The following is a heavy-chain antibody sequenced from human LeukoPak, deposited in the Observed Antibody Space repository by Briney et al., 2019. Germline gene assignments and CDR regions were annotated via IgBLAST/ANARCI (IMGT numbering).Heavy chain of an antibody. CDR1: NYYVSSGFH. J-gene: IGHJ5*02. D-gene: IGHD6-19*01. Sequence: PSETLSLTCTVSNYYVSSGFHWGWIRQSPEKGLEWIGSIYHSGSTYYNPSLKSRVTISVDTSKNQFSLKLSSVTAADTAVYYCASSWFAVAGTETNWFDPWGQGTLVTVSS. CDR3: ASSWFAVAGTETNWFDP. V-gene: IGHV4-38-2*02. CDR2: IYHSGST.